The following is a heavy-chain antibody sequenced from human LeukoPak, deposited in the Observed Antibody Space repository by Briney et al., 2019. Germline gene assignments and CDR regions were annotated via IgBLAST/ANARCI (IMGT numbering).Heavy chain of an antibody. Sequence: PGGSLRLSCAASGFTVSSNYMSWVRQAPGKGLEWVSIIYSGGSTYYADSVKGRLTISRHNSKNTLYLQMNSLRTEDTAVYYCAREISYGDPFDCWGQGTLVTVSS. D-gene: IGHD4-17*01. CDR2: IYSGGST. CDR3: AREISYGDPFDC. V-gene: IGHV3-53*04. CDR1: GFTVSSNY. J-gene: IGHJ4*02.